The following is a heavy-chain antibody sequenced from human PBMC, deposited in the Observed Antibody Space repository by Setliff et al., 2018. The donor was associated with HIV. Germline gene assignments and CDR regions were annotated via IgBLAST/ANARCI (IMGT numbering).Heavy chain of an antibody. J-gene: IGHJ6*03. Sequence: GGSLRLSCAASGFTFSYYSMTWVRQAPGKGLEWVSSIKWNGGTTDYEDSVKGRFTISRDNARNSLSLQMNSLGADDTAVYYCVRVAYEYIYGYNNYYYMDVWGKGTTVTVSS. V-gene: IGHV3-20*04. CDR3: VRVAYEYIYGYNNYYYMDV. CDR1: GFTFSYYS. D-gene: IGHD5-18*01. CDR2: IKWNGGTT.